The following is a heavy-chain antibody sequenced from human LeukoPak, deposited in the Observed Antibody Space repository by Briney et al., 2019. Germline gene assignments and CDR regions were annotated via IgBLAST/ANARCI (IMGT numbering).Heavy chain of an antibody. V-gene: IGHV4-59*01. J-gene: IGHJ4*02. CDR2: VRYGGST. Sequence: SETLSLTCTISGGSISNNYWSWIPQPPGKGLEWIGYVRYGGSTNYNPSRKSRVTISVDTSKNQFFLNRSSVTAADTAVYYCARDVTPATVWGQGTLVTVS. CDR1: GGSISNNY. D-gene: IGHD3-16*01. CDR3: ARDVTPATV.